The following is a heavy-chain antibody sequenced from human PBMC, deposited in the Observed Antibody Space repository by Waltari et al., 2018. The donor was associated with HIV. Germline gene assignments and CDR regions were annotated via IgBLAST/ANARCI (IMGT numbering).Heavy chain of an antibody. Sequence: QVQLQESGPGLVKPSETLSLTCVVSDYSISSGYYWGWIRQPPGKGLAWIGNIYHSGNTYYNPSLMSRVTISVDTSKNQFSLRLSSVTAADTAVYYCASAFIEYFDYWGQGTLVTVSS. J-gene: IGHJ4*02. CDR1: DYSISSGYY. V-gene: IGHV4-38-2*01. D-gene: IGHD3-16*02. CDR3: ASAFIEYFDY. CDR2: IYHSGNT.